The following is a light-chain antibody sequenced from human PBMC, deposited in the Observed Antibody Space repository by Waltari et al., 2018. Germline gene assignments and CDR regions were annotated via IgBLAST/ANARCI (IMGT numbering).Light chain of an antibody. J-gene: IGLJ1*01. CDR1: SNDVGGYGY. CDR2: EVS. CDR3: SSHTSTVPHV. Sequence: QSALTQPAFVSGSPGQSITISCTGTSNDVGGYGYVSWYQKYPGKAPQLVIYEVSYRASGISTRFSGSKSGNTASLTISGLQAEDEADYYCSSHTSTVPHVFGTGTRVTVV. V-gene: IGLV2-14*01.